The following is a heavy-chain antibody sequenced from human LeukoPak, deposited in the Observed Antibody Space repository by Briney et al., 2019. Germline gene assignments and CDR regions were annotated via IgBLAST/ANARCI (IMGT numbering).Heavy chain of an antibody. CDR3: ARDAKAVGAIKIHYYYYYMDV. D-gene: IGHD1-26*01. V-gene: IGHV3-48*01. J-gene: IGHJ6*03. CDR1: GFTFSSYS. CDR2: ISSSSSTI. Sequence: GGSLRLSCAASGFTFSSYSMNWVRQAPGKGLEWVSYISSSSSTIYYADSVKGRFTISRDNAKNSLYLQMNSLRAEDTAVYYCARDAKAVGAIKIHYYYYYMDVWGKGTTVTVSS.